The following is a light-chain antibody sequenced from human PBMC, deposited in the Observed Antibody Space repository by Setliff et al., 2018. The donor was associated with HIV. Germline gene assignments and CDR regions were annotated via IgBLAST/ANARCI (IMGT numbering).Light chain of an antibody. CDR2: EVR. CDR3: SSYAITNTLP. V-gene: IGLV2-14*01. J-gene: IGLJ1*01. Sequence: QSALTQPASVSGSPGQSITISCTGTSSDVGGYSYVSWYQQHPGKAPKLIISEVRNRPSGVSNRFSGPKSGNTASLTISGLQAEDEADYYCSSYAITNTLPFGTGTKGTVL. CDR1: SSDVGGYSY.